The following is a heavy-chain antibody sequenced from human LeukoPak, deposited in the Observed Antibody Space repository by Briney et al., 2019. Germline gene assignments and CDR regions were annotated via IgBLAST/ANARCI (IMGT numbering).Heavy chain of an antibody. Sequence: ASVKVSYKASGYTFTGYYMHWVRQAPGQGLEWMGWIDPDSGDTNYAQKFQGRVTMTRDTSISTAYMELSRLRSDDTAVYYCALTLSLYYYYYMDVWGKGTTVTVSS. CDR3: ALTLSLYYYYYMDV. D-gene: IGHD1-14*01. CDR2: IDPDSGDT. V-gene: IGHV1-2*02. CDR1: GYTFTGYY. J-gene: IGHJ6*03.